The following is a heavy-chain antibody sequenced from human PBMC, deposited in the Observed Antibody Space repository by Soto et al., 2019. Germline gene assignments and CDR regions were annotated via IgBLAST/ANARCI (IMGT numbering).Heavy chain of an antibody. V-gene: IGHV1-18*04. CDR3: ARDLRERGYSYGSFDY. CDR2: ISAYNGNT. Sequence: ASVKVSCKASGYTFTSYGISWVRQAPGQGLEWMGWISAYNGNTNYAQKLQGRVTMTTDTSTSTAYMELRSLRSDDTAVYYCARDLRERGYSYGSFDYWGQGTLVTVS. D-gene: IGHD5-18*01. J-gene: IGHJ4*02. CDR1: GYTFTSYG.